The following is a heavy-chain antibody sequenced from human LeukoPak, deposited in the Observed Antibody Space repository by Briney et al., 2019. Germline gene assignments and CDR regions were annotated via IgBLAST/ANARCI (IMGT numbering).Heavy chain of an antibody. CDR1: GFTFSSYG. CDR3: ARGNYYGQDY. D-gene: IGHD3-10*01. V-gene: IGHV3-33*01. J-gene: IGHJ4*02. Sequence: GGSLRLSCAASGFTFSSYGMHWVRQALGKGLEWVAVIWYDGSNKYYADSVKGRFTISRDNAKNTLYLQMNSLRAEDTAVYYCARGNYYGQDYWGQGTLVTVSS. CDR2: IWYDGSNK.